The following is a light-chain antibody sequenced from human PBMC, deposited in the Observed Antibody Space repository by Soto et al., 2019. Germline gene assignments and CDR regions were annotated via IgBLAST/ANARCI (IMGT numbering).Light chain of an antibody. Sequence: IELTQYPSYLSASVGASVTITCGASQSISSWLAWYTTKPGKAPKLLIYKASTLKSGVPSRFRGSVSGNDFTLNLSSLEPEEGAVYDGQQRNNWPLPFGGGTKVDIK. V-gene: IGKV1-5*03. CDR2: KAS. CDR1: QSISSW. J-gene: IGKJ4*01. CDR3: QQRNNWPLP.